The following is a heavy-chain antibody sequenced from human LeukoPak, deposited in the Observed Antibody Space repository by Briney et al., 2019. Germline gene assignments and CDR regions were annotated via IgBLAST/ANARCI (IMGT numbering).Heavy chain of an antibody. CDR2: ISSDGGQS. Sequence: PGGSLRLSCAASGLTFSSYGIHWVRQAPGKGLEWLAIISSDGGQSYFADSVKGRFTISRDNSKNMSYLHINNLRAEDTAVFYCAKAIAGITGIFDNWGQGTLVTVSS. CDR3: AKAIAGITGIFDN. CDR1: GLTFSSYG. D-gene: IGHD1-20*01. V-gene: IGHV3-30*18. J-gene: IGHJ4*02.